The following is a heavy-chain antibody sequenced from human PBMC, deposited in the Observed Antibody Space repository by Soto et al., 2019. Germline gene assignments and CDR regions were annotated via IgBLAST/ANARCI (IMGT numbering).Heavy chain of an antibody. CDR3: TRGYAGYETSPHYFDS. CDR2: IRGRAYSGTA. J-gene: IGHJ4*02. Sequence: GGSLRLSCTAAGFTFGGYPMTWFRQAPGQGLEWVGFIRGRAYSGTAEYAAPVQGRFTISRDDSKNIVYLQMNSLKTEYSAVYFCTRGYAGYETSPHYFDSWGKGSRV. D-gene: IGHD5-12*01. CDR1: GFTFGGYP. V-gene: IGHV3-49*03.